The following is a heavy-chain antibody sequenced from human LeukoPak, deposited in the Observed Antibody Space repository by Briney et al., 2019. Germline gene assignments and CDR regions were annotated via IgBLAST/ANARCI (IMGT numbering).Heavy chain of an antibody. D-gene: IGHD6-19*01. CDR1: GYTFTSYD. Sequence: ASVKVSXKASGYTFTSYDINWVRQAPGQGLEWMGWMNPNSGNTGYAQKFQGRVTMTRNTSISTAYMELSSLRSEDTAVYYCARTHRKQWLANYFDYWGQGTLVTVSS. CDR2: MNPNSGNT. J-gene: IGHJ4*02. CDR3: ARTHRKQWLANYFDY. V-gene: IGHV1-8*01.